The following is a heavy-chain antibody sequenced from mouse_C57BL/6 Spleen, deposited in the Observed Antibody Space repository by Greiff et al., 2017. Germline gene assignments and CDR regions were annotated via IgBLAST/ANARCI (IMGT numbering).Heavy chain of an antibody. CDR3: ARWDKYWYFDV. Sequence: VQLQQSGPGMVKPSQSLSLTCTVTGYSITSGYDWHWIRHFPGNKLEWMGYISYSGSTNYNPSLKSRISITHDTSKNHFFLKLNSVTTEDTATYYCARWDKYWYFDVWGTGTTVTVSS. V-gene: IGHV3-1*01. CDR2: ISYSGST. D-gene: IGHD4-1*01. CDR1: GYSITSGYD. J-gene: IGHJ1*03.